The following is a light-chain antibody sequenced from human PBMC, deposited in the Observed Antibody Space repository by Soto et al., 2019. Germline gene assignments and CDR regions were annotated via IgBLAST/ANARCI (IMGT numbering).Light chain of an antibody. CDR1: KNDIGVYDF. V-gene: IGLV2-8*01. CDR3: QSYAGSNTYV. CDR2: EVV. J-gene: IGLJ2*01. Sequence: QSALTQPPSASGSPGQSVTISCTGTKNDIGVYDFVSWYQHHPGKAPRLIIYEVVQRPSGVPDRFSGSKSGNTASLTVSGLQAADEADYFCQSYAGSNTYVFGSGTKLTVL.